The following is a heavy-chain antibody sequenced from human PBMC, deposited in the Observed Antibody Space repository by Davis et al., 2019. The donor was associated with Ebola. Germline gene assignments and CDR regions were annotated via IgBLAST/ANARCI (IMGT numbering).Heavy chain of an antibody. Sequence: ASVKVSCKASGYTFTSYPMNWVRQAPGQGLEWMGWINTNTGNPTYAQGFTGRFVFSLDTSVSTAYLQISSLKAEDTAVYFCARGLRGIAAAASDYWGQGTLVTVSS. J-gene: IGHJ4*02. CDR1: GYTFTSYP. CDR3: ARGLRGIAAAASDY. CDR2: INTNTGNP. V-gene: IGHV7-4-1*02. D-gene: IGHD6-13*01.